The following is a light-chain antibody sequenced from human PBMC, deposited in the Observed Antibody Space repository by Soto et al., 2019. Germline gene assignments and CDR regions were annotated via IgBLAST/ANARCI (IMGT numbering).Light chain of an antibody. CDR2: EVS. V-gene: IGLV2-14*01. Sequence: QSALTQPASVSGSPGQSITISCTGTTSDVGGYNYVSWYQQLPGKAPKLIIFEVSDRPSGVSDRFSGSKSANTASLTISGLQTEDEADYYCSSYTASSVLVFGGGTKVTVL. CDR3: SSYTASSVLV. CDR1: TSDVGGYNY. J-gene: IGLJ2*01.